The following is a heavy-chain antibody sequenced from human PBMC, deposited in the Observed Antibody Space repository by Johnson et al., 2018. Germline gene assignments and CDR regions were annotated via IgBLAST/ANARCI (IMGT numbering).Heavy chain of an antibody. J-gene: IGHJ3*02. V-gene: IGHV3-9*01. CDR2: ISWNSGSI. CDR1: GFTFDDYA. CDR3: AKNGGDSSGYARNAFDS. Sequence: VQLGQAGGRVVQPGRSLRLSCAASGFTFDDYAMHWVRQAPGKGLEWVSGISWNSGSIGYADSVKGRFTISRDNAKNSLYLQMNSLRAEDTALYYCAKNGGDSSGYARNAFDSWGQGTMVTVSS. D-gene: IGHD3-22*01.